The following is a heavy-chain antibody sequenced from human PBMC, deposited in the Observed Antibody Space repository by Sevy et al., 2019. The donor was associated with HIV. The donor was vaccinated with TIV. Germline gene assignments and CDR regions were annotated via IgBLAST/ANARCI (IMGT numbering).Heavy chain of an antibody. J-gene: IGHJ4*02. D-gene: IGHD6-19*01. CDR1: GFTFSSYE. Sequence: GGSLRLSCAASGFTFSSYEMNWVRQAPGKGLEWISYITLSGSTMYYADSVKGRFTISRDNAKNSLYLQMNSLRAEDTAVYYCARDRQGITVAGTAIHYWGQGTLVTVSS. V-gene: IGHV3-48*03. CDR3: ARDRQGITVAGTAIHY. CDR2: ITLSGSTM.